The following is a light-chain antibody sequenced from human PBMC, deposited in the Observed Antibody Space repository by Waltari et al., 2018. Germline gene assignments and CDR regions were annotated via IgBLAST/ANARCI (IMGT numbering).Light chain of an antibody. CDR1: QGISSW. CDR2: AAS. V-gene: IGKV1-12*01. CDR3: QQYTNTPSWT. J-gene: IGKJ1*01. Sequence: DIQMTQSPSSVSASVGDRVTITCRASQGISSWLAWYQQKPGKAPKLLIYAASNLQSGVPSRFSGSGSGTDFTLTISGLQAEDVAVYYCQQYTNTPSWTFGQGTKVEIK.